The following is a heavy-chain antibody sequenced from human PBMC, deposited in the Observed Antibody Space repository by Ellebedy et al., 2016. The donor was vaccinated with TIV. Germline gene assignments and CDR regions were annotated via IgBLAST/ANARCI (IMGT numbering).Heavy chain of an antibody. J-gene: IGHJ3*01. CDR3: ARYTAGGGGWGV. CDR1: GGSISSYY. D-gene: IGHD2-8*02. CDR2: IYYSGNT. V-gene: IGHV4-59*08. Sequence: MPSETLSLTCTVSGGSISSYYWSWIRQPPGKGLEWIGYIYYSGNTNYNPSLKSRVTVSVDPSNNQFSLKLTSVTAADTALYYCARYTAGGGGWGVWGHGTMVTVSS.